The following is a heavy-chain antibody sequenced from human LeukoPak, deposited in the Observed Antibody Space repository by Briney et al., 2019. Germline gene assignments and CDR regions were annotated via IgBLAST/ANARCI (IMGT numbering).Heavy chain of an antibody. D-gene: IGHD3-3*01. J-gene: IGHJ4*02. V-gene: IGHV1-2*02. CDR3: ARENDFWSGSGDLDY. Sequence: GASVKVSCKASGYTFTGYYMHWVRQAPGQGLEWMGWINSNSGGTNYAQKFQGRVTMTRDTSISTVYMELSRLRSDDTAVYYCARENDFWSGSGDLDYWGQGTLVTVSS. CDR2: INSNSGGT. CDR1: GYTFTGYY.